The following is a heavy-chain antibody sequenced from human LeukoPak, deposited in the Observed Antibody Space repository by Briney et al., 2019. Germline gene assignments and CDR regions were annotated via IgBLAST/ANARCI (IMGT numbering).Heavy chain of an antibody. J-gene: IGHJ4*02. CDR1: GFTFSSYA. V-gene: IGHV3-23*01. D-gene: IGHD2-21*02. CDR3: AKEGASMIVVVTAMFDY. Sequence: GGSLRLSCAASGFTFSSYAMSWVRQAPGKGPEWVSAISGSGGSTYYADSVKGRFTISRDNSKNTLYLQMNSLRAEDTAVYYCAKEGASMIVVVTAMFDYWGQGTLVTVSS. CDR2: ISGSGGST.